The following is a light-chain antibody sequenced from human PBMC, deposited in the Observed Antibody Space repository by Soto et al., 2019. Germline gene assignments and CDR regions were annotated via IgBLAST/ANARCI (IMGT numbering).Light chain of an antibody. CDR3: QQYHDWPGT. J-gene: IGKJ1*01. CDR1: QSVSSK. V-gene: IGKV3-15*01. Sequence: EIVLTRSPGTLSVSPGERATLSCRASQSVSSKLAWYQQKPGQAPRLLFYGASTGATGIPARFSGSGSETEFTLSISSLQSEDFAVYYCQQYHDWPGTFGQGTKVEIK. CDR2: GAS.